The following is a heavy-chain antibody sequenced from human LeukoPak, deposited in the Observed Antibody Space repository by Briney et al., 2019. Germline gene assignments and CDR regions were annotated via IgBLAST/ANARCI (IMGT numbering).Heavy chain of an antibody. CDR2: ISASNGNT. J-gene: IGHJ4*02. Sequence: ASVKVSCKASGGTFASSGINWVRQAPGQGLEWMGWISASNGNTSYAQNLQGRVTMTTDTSTGTAYMELRSLRSDDTAVYYCAREIPYPDCGSSGCYGPWDYWGQGTLVTVSS. V-gene: IGHV1-18*01. CDR3: AREIPYPDCGSSGCYGPWDY. D-gene: IGHD2-2*01. CDR1: GGTFASSG.